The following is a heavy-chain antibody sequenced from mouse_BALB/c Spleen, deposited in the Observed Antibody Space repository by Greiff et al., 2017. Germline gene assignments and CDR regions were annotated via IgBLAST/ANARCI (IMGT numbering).Heavy chain of an antibody. CDR3: ARTFYYDYDGSFAY. J-gene: IGHJ3*01. D-gene: IGHD2-4*01. CDR2: INPYNDGT. V-gene: IGHV1-14*01. CDR1: GYTFTSYV. Sequence: EVKLMESGPELVKPGASVKMSCKASGYTFTSYVMHWVKQKPGQGLEWIGYINPYNDGTKYNEKFKGKATLTSDKSSSTAYMELSSLTSEDSAVYYCARTFYYDYDGSFAYWGQGTLVTVSA.